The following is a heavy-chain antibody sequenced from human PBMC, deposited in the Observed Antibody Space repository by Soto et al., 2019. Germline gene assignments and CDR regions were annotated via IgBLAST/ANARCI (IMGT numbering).Heavy chain of an antibody. V-gene: IGHV3-48*02. Sequence: GGSLRVSCTASGFAFGSYAMNWVRQLPGQGLEWVSFISGRGTTTYYADSVKGRFTISRDNVENSLSLQVNRLRDEDSATYYCARLGYCSGASCNYYFYYYGMDVWGQGTTVTVSS. CDR2: ISGRGTTT. J-gene: IGHJ6*02. CDR1: GFAFGSYA. CDR3: ARLGYCSGASCNYYFYYYGMDV. D-gene: IGHD2-15*01.